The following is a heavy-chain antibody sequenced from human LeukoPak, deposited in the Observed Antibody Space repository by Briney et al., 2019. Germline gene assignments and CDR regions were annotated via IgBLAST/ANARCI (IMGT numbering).Heavy chain of an antibody. CDR1: GFTFDDYG. V-gene: IGHV3-20*04. CDR3: ARALRTPYYYDGSGYYYGAFDI. D-gene: IGHD3-22*01. J-gene: IGHJ3*02. Sequence: GGSLRLSCAASGFTFDDYGMSWVRQAPGKGLEWVSGINWNGGGTGYADSVKGRFTISRDNAKNSLYLQMNSLRAEDTALYYCARALRTPYYYDGSGYYYGAFDIWGPGTMVTVSS. CDR2: INWNGGGT.